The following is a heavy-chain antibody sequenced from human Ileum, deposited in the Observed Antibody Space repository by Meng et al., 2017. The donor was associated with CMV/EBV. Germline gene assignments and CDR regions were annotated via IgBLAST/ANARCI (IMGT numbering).Heavy chain of an antibody. Sequence: VQRGVRGPALVKPPETLSLTCTGSGGSLGSYYWNWIRQPPGKGLEWVGCIYYSGSTNYNPSLKSRVTISLDTSKNQFSLRLNSVTAADTAVYYCARQGDGGRSLDYWGLGTLVTVSS. J-gene: IGHJ4*02. V-gene: IGHV4-59*01. CDR3: ARQGDGGRSLDY. D-gene: IGHD3-16*01. CDR2: IYYSGST. CDR1: GGSLGSYY.